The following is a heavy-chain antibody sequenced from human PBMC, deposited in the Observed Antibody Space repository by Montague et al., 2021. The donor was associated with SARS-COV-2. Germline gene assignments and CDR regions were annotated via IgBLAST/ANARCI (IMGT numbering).Heavy chain of an antibody. CDR3: ARDGGINSRPRPHTFHY. CDR2: TYYRSKWNN. Sequence: CAISGDSVSSNSAAWNWIRQSPSRGLEWLGRTYYRSKWNNDYAVSVKSRITINPDTSKNQFSLQLNSVTPEDTAVYCCARDGGINSRPRPHTFHYWGQGTLVTVSS. J-gene: IGHJ4*02. V-gene: IGHV6-1*01. D-gene: IGHD3-10*01. CDR1: GDSVSSNSAA.